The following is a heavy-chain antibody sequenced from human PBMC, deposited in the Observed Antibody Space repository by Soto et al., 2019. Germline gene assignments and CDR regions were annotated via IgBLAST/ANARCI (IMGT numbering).Heavy chain of an antibody. CDR3: AKDKGVFNWATSYFDY. CDR1: GFTFSNYA. Sequence: GGSLRLSCAASGFTFSNYAMHWARQAPGKGLEWVALTSYDGNNEYYTDSVKGRFTISRDNSKNTLFLQMNSPRPEDTAVYYCAKDKGVFNWATSYFDYWGQGALVTVSS. D-gene: IGHD1-1*01. CDR2: TSYDGNNE. J-gene: IGHJ4*02. V-gene: IGHV3-30*18.